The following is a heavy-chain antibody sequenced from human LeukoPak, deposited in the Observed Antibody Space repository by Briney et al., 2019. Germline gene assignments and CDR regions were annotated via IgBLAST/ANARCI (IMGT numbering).Heavy chain of an antibody. V-gene: IGHV3-48*04. CDR1: GFSFRTYS. D-gene: IGHD3-9*01. Sequence: GGSLRLSCAASGFSFRTYSMIWVRQAPGKGQERVSYISGSSSTIYYADSVKGRFTISRDNAKNSLYLQMNSLRAEDTAVYYCAKDSTYYDILTGSGAFDIWGQGTMVTVSS. CDR3: AKDSTYYDILTGSGAFDI. CDR2: ISGSSSTI. J-gene: IGHJ3*02.